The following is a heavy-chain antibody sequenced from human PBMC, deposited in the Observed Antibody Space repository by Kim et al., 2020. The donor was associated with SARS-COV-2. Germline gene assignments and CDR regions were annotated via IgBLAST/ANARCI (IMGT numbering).Heavy chain of an antibody. CDR3: ARTKEIAAAGSPADY. CDR2: INAGNGNT. CDR1: GYTFTSYA. Sequence: ASVKVSCKASGYTFTSYAMHWVRQAPGQRLEWMGWINAGNGNTKYSQKFQGRVTITRDTSASTAYMELSSLRSEDTAVYYCARTKEIAAAGSPADYWGQGTLVTVSS. J-gene: IGHJ4*02. D-gene: IGHD6-13*01. V-gene: IGHV1-3*01.